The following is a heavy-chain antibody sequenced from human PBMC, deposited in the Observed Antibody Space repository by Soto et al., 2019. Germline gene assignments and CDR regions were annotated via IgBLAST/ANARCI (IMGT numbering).Heavy chain of an antibody. CDR2: ISGSGDST. V-gene: IGHV3-23*01. Sequence: EVQLLESGGGLVQPGGSLRLSCAASGFTFSTYAMIWVRQAPGKGLEWVSSISGSGDSTYYADSVKGRFTISRDNSKNILYLQMKSLRAEDTAIYYCAKKVGGTYPFDYWGQGTLVTVSS. J-gene: IGHJ4*02. D-gene: IGHD2-2*01. CDR1: GFTFSTYA. CDR3: AKKVGGTYPFDY.